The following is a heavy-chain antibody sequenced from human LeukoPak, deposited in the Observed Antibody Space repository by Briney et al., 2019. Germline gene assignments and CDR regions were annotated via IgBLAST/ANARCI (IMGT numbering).Heavy chain of an antibody. Sequence: SETLSLTCTVSGGSISSSSYYWGWIRQPPGKGVEWIGSIYYSGSTYYNPSLKSRVTISVDTSKNQFSLKLSSVTAADTAVYYCARLVRGVIFSYWGQGTLVTVSS. CDR1: GGSISSSSYY. D-gene: IGHD3-10*01. CDR2: IYYSGST. J-gene: IGHJ4*02. CDR3: ARLVRGVIFSY. V-gene: IGHV4-39*01.